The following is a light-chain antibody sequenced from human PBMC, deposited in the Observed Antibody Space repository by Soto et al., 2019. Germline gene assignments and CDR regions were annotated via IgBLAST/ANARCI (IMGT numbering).Light chain of an antibody. Sequence: EIVMTQSPATLSVSPGERATLSCRASQSVSSNLAWYQQKPGQAPRLLIYGASTRATGIPARFSGSGSGTEIALTINSAHYEDFASYLYHQYNTPPPHRTFRQRTKAEIK. V-gene: IGKV3-15*01. CDR3: HQYNTPPPHRT. CDR2: GAS. CDR1: QSVSSN. J-gene: IGKJ1*01.